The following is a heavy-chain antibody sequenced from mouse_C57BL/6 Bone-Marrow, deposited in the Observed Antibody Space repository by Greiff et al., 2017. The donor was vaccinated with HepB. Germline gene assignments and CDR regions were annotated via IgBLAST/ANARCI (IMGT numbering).Heavy chain of an antibody. J-gene: IGHJ2*01. CDR3: TTEVLRSDY. Sequence: VQLQQSGAELVRPGASVKLSCTASGFNIKDDYMHWVKQRPEQGLEWIGWIDPENGDTEYASKFQGKATITAETSSNTAYLQLSSLTSEDTAVYYCTTEVLRSDYWGQGTTLTVSS. V-gene: IGHV14-4*01. D-gene: IGHD1-1*01. CDR2: IDPENGDT. CDR1: GFNIKDDY.